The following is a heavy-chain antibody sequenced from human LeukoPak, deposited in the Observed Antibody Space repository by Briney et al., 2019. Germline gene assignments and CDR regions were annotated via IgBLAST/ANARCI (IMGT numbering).Heavy chain of an antibody. J-gene: IGHJ4*02. CDR3: ARGSSSWYGTGN. Sequence: PSETLSLTCTVSGGSINNYYWNWIRQAAGKEPQWIGRIYISGSTDYNPSLKSRVTMSVDSSKNQFSLHLRSVTAADTAVYYCARGSSSWYGTGNWGQGTLVTVSS. CDR1: GGSINNYY. V-gene: IGHV4-4*07. D-gene: IGHD6-13*01. CDR2: IYISGST.